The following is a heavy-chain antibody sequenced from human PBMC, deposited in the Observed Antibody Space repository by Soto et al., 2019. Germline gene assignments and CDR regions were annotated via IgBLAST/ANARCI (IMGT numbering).Heavy chain of an antibody. Sequence: RASVKVSCKASGGTFSSYAISWVRQAPGQGLEWMGGIIPIFGTANYAQKFQGRVTITADESTSTAYMELSSLRSEDTAVYYCARAVGNYYYYGMDVWGQGTTVTVSS. CDR1: GGTFSSYA. J-gene: IGHJ6*02. CDR2: IIPIFGTA. CDR3: ARAVGNYYYYGMDV. V-gene: IGHV1-69*13.